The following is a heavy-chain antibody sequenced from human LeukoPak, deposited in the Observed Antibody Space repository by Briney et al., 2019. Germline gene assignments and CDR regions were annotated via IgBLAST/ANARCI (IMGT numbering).Heavy chain of an antibody. D-gene: IGHD3-10*01. Sequence: SETLSLTCTVSGYSISSGYYWDWIRQPPGKGLEWIGSIYHSGSTYYNPSLKSRVTISVDTSKNQFSLKLSSVTAADTAVYYCARAQRTMVRGVIIRKESNWFDPWGQGTLVTVSS. CDR3: ARAQRTMVRGVIIRKESNWFDP. V-gene: IGHV4-38-2*02. CDR2: IYHSGST. J-gene: IGHJ5*02. CDR1: GYSISSGYY.